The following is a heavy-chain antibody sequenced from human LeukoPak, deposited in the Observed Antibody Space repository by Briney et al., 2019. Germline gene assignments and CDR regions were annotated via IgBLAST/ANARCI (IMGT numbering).Heavy chain of an antibody. CDR3: ARGARKGDDYGGFFDY. D-gene: IGHD4-23*01. V-gene: IGHV3-30*04. J-gene: IGHJ4*02. CDR2: ISYDGSYK. Sequence: GGSLRLSCAASGSTFSSYAMHWVRQAPGKGLEWVAVISYDGSYKDYADSVKGRFTASRDNSKSTLYLQMNSLRAEDTAVYYCARGARKGDDYGGFFDYWGQGTLVTVSS. CDR1: GSTFSSYA.